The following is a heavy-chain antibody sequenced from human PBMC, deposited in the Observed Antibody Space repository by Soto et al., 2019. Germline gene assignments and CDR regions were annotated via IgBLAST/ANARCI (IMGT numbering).Heavy chain of an antibody. CDR1: AFTFGDFA. D-gene: IGHD2-15*01. CDR2: INWNGNYI. J-gene: IGHJ4*02. Sequence: VQLVESGGGLVQPRRSLRLSCTASAFTFGDFATHWVRQVPGKGLEWVSGINWNGNYIGYADSVKGRFTVSRDNAKNSLYLQMNSLRPEDTALYFCARAPTGGTWPVYFDWWGRGTLVTVSS. V-gene: IGHV3-9*01. CDR3: ARAPTGGTWPVYFDW.